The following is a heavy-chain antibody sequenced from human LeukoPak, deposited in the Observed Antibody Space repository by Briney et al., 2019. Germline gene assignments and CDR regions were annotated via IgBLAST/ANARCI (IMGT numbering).Heavy chain of an antibody. Sequence: GASVKVSCKASGYTFTGYYMHWVRQAPGQGLELMGWINPNSGGTNYAQKFQGRVTMTRDTSISTAYMELSRLRSDDTAVYYCARGGYCSSTSCYSLQHWGQGTLVTVSS. J-gene: IGHJ1*01. CDR1: GYTFTGYY. CDR2: INPNSGGT. D-gene: IGHD2-2*01. V-gene: IGHV1-2*02. CDR3: ARGGYCSSTSCYSLQH.